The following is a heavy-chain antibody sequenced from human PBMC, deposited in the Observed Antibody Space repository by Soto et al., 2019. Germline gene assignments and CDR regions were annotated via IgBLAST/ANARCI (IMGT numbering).Heavy chain of an antibody. Sequence: QVQLVQSGAEVKKPGSSVKVSCKASGGTFSSYAISWVRQAPGQGLEWMGGIIPIFGTANYAQKFQGRVTITADESTSTDYMELSSLRSEDTAVYYCARDLTFYGSGMGTRYYYYYGMDVWGQGTTVTVSS. J-gene: IGHJ6*02. CDR3: ARDLTFYGSGMGTRYYYYYGMDV. D-gene: IGHD3-10*01. CDR2: IIPIFGTA. CDR1: GGTFSSYA. V-gene: IGHV1-69*01.